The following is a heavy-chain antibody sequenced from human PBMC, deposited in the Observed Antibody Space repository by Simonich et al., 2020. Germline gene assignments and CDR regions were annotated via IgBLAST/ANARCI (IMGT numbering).Heavy chain of an antibody. D-gene: IGHD5-18*01. Sequence: EVQLVESGGGLVKPGGSLRLSCAASGFTFSSYSMNWVRQAPGKGLEWGSSNSSSSSYIYYADSVKGRFTISRDNAKNSLYLQMNSLRAEDTAVYYCARDVDTAMVFDYWGQGTLVTVSS. CDR3: ARDVDTAMVFDY. CDR1: GFTFSSYS. J-gene: IGHJ4*02. V-gene: IGHV3-21*01. CDR2: NSSSSSYI.